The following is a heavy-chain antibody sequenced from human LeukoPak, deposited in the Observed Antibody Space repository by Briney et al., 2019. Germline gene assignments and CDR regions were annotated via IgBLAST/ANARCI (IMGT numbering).Heavy chain of an antibody. Sequence: PSQTLSLTCTVSGGSISSGGSYWSWIRQHPGKGLEWIGYIYYSGSTYYNPSLKSRVTISVDTSKNQFSLKLSSVTAADTAVYYCARGGDSITIFGVVISESWFDPWGQGTLVTVSS. J-gene: IGHJ5*02. CDR3: ARGGDSITIFGVVISESWFDP. CDR2: IYYSGST. V-gene: IGHV4-31*03. D-gene: IGHD3-3*01. CDR1: GGSISSGGSY.